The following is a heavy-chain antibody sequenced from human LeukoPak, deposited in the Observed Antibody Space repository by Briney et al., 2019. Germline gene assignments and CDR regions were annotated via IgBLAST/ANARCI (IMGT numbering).Heavy chain of an antibody. J-gene: IGHJ4*02. V-gene: IGHV1-69*13. D-gene: IGHD2-15*01. CDR1: GGTFSSYA. CDR3: ASRYCSGGSCPYHLAQFDY. CDR2: IIPIFGTA. Sequence: ASVKVSCKASGGTFSSYAISWVRQAPGQGLEWMGGIIPIFGTANYAQKFQGRVTITADESTSTAYMELSSLRSEDTAVYYCASRYCSGGSCPYHLAQFDYWGQGTLVTVSS.